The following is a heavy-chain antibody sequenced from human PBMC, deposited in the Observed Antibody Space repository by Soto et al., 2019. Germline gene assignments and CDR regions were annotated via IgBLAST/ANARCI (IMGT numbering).Heavy chain of an antibody. V-gene: IGHV1-8*02. CDR2: MTPKSGYT. Sequence: QVQLMQSGAEVRKPGASVKVSCKASGYTFTDYDINWVRQATGQGLEWLGWMTPKSGYTGYAQKFQGRVTLTRDTSSGTAYMEVSSLTSEDTAVYYCTRNLYNTGDFDHWGQGTLVTVSS. CDR3: TRNLYNTGDFDH. D-gene: IGHD1-20*01. CDR1: GYTFTDYD. J-gene: IGHJ4*02.